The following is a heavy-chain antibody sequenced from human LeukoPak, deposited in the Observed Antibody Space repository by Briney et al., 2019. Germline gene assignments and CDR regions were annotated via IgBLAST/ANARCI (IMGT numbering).Heavy chain of an antibody. D-gene: IGHD6-19*01. CDR1: GYTFTGYY. CDR2: INPNSGGT. J-gene: IGHJ5*02. CDR3: ARDDLLDAHIAVAGTRWFDP. Sequence: GASVKVSCKASGYTFTGYYMHWVRQAPGQGLEWMGWINPNSGGTNYAQKFQGRVTITADKSTSTAYMELSSLRSEDTAVYYCARDDLLDAHIAVAGTRWFDPWGQGTLVTVSS. V-gene: IGHV1-2*02.